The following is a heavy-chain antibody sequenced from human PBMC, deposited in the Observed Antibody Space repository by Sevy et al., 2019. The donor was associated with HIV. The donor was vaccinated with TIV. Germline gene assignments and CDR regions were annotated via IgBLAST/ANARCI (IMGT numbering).Heavy chain of an antibody. CDR1: GGSISSHY. CDR3: ARETVPASRGFYDKHYYFDY. CDR2: IDTSGGT. Sequence: SETLSLTCSVSGGSISSHYWSWIRQPAGEGLEWIGRIDTSGGTNYNPSLKTRVTMSIDTSKNQFSLRLRSVTAADTAVYYCARETVPASRGFYDKHYYFDYWGQGTLVTVSS. V-gene: IGHV4-4*07. D-gene: IGHD2-2*01. J-gene: IGHJ4*02.